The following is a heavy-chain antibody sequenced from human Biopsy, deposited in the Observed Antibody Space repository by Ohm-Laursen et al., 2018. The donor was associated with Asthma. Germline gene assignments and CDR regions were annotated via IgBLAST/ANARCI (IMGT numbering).Heavy chain of an antibody. V-gene: IGHV1-69*01. CDR2: INSVFGTT. J-gene: IGHJ4*02. D-gene: IGHD2-2*01. CDR1: GGTFNTYV. CDR3: ARKAGSCISRTCYSLDF. Sequence: SSVKVSCKSLGGTFNTYVIGWVRQAPGQGLEWMGGINSVFGTTNYPQKFQDRVTITADDSTSTVYMELSSLRSEDTAVYYCARKAGSCISRTCYSLDFWGQGTMVTVSS.